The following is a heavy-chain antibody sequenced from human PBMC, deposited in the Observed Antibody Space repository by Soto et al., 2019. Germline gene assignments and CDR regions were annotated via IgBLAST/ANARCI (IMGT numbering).Heavy chain of an antibody. D-gene: IGHD6-6*01. CDR2: ISVYNGVT. CDR3: ARGGAARHFDY. J-gene: IGHJ4*02. Sequence: GASVKVSCKASGYTFTNYALSWVRQAPGQGLEWIGIISVYNGVTHYGQKFQGRVTVTTDTSTSTVYMDFRSLRSDDTAVYYCARGGAARHFDYWGQGTPVTVSS. V-gene: IGHV1-18*01. CDR1: GYTFTNYA.